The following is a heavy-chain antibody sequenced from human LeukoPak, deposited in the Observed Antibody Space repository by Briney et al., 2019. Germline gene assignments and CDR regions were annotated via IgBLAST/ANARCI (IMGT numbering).Heavy chain of an antibody. V-gene: IGHV3-30*02. CDR3: AKVESPAGLFDY. CDR1: GFTFSGYS. CDR2: IRYDGSDK. J-gene: IGHJ4*02. Sequence: PGGSLRLSCAASGFTFSGYSMNWVRQAPGKGLEWVAFIRYDGSDKYYADAVKGRFTISRDNSKNTLYLQVTSLRPEDTAVYHCAKVESPAGLFDYWGQGTLVTVSS.